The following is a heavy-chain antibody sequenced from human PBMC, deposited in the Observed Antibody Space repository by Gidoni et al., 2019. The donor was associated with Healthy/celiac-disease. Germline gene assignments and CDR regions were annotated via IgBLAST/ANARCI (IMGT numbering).Heavy chain of an antibody. CDR3: ARTDIVVVPEAWFDP. CDR1: GGSISSGGYY. Sequence: QVQLQESGPGLVKPSQTLSLTCNVSGGSISSGGYYWSWIRQHPGKGLEWIGYIYYSGSTYYNPSLKSRVTISVDTSKNQFSLKLSSVTAADTAVYYCARTDIVVVPEAWFDPWGQGTLVTVSS. V-gene: IGHV4-31*03. CDR2: IYYSGST. D-gene: IGHD2-2*01. J-gene: IGHJ5*02.